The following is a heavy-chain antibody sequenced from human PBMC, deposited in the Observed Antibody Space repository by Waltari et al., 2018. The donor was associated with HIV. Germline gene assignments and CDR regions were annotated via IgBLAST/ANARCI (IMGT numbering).Heavy chain of an antibody. CDR2: ISSSSSYI. V-gene: IGHV3-21*01. D-gene: IGHD1-1*01. CDR3: ARGGTTYFDY. Sequence: EVQLVESGGGLVKPGGSLRLACAASGFTFSSYSMNWVRQAPGKGLEWVSSISSSSSYIYYADSVKGRFTISRDNAKNSLYLQMNSLRAEDTAVYYCARGGTTYFDYWGQGTLVTVSS. J-gene: IGHJ4*02. CDR1: GFTFSSYS.